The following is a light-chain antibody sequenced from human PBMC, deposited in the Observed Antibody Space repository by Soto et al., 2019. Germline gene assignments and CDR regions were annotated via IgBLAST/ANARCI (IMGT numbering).Light chain of an antibody. CDR3: EKRYSTPPT. CDR1: QNINAW. CDR2: DAS. V-gene: IGKV1-39*01. J-gene: IGKJ5*01. Sequence: IQMTQSPSSLSVSVVDRVTITCLTSQNINAWLAWYQQRPGQAPKLLIYDASSVQSVFPSRFSGRVSGRDFSLTISSVRPEDVATYFCEKRYSTPPTFGQGERGGIK.